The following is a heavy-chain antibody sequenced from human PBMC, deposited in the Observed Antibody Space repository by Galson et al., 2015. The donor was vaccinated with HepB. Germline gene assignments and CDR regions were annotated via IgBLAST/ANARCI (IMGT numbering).Heavy chain of an antibody. CDR1: GFTFSSYA. J-gene: IGHJ5*02. Sequence: SLRLSCAASGFTFSSYAMTWVRQAPGEGLEWVSTITDSGDSTYYADSVKGRFTISRDDSKNTFYLQMNSLRAEDTALYYCAKHGGSGGGSRSAWGQGTLVTVSS. CDR2: ITDSGDST. D-gene: IGHD2-15*01. V-gene: IGHV3-23*01. CDR3: AKHGGSGGGSRSA.